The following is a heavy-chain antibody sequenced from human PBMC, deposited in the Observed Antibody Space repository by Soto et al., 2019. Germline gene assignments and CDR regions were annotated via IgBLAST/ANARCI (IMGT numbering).Heavy chain of an antibody. V-gene: IGHV6-1*01. Sequence: SQTLSLTCAISGDSVSTNSATWNWIRQSPSRGLEWLGRTYYRSKWYNDYAGSVRSRITINPDTSKNQFSLHLNSVTPDDTAVYYCARDLSGFFQHWGLGTLVTVSS. CDR1: GDSVSTNSAT. D-gene: IGHD3-3*02. J-gene: IGHJ1*01. CDR2: TYYRSKWYN. CDR3: ARDLSGFFQH.